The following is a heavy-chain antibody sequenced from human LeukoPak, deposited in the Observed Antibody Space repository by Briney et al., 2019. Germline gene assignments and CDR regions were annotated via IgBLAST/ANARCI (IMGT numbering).Heavy chain of an antibody. CDR2: INSSGSTI. Sequence: GGSLTLTCAASGFTFSDYYMSWIRQAPGKGLEWVSYINSSGSTIYYADSVKGRFTLSRDNAKNSLYLQMNSLRAEDTAVYYCARRSGSHLVFDYWGQGTLVTVSS. CDR3: ARRSGSHLVFDY. J-gene: IGHJ4*02. CDR1: GFTFSDYY. D-gene: IGHD1-26*01. V-gene: IGHV3-11*04.